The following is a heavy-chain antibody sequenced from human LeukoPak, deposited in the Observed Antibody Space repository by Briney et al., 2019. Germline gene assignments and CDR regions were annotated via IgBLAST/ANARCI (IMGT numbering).Heavy chain of an antibody. V-gene: IGHV3-74*01. D-gene: IGHD1-1*01. CDR2: INGDGSTI. Sequence: GGSLRLSCAASGFTFSSYWMHWVRQAPGKGLVWVSHINGDGSTIRYAGSVEGRFTISRDNAKNTLYLQMNSLRAEDTAVYYCVRVVHSWNLGYWGQGTLVTVSS. CDR1: GFTFSSYW. J-gene: IGHJ4*02. CDR3: VRVVHSWNLGY.